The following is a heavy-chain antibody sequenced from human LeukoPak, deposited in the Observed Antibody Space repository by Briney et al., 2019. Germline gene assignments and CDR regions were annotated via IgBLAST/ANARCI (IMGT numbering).Heavy chain of an antibody. CDR1: GASISSGGYY. V-gene: IGHV4-31*03. J-gene: IGHJ4*02. CDR2: IYYSGST. D-gene: IGHD6-13*01. CDR3: ARARSAAGNFDY. Sequence: DPSETLSLTCTVSGASISSGGYYWSWIRQHPGKGLEWIGYIYYSGSTYYNPSLKSRVTISADTSKNQFSLKLSSVTAADTAVYYCARARSAAGNFDYWGQGTLVTVSS.